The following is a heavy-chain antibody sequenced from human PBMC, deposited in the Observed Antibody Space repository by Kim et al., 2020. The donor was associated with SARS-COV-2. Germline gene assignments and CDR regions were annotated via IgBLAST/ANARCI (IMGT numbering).Heavy chain of an antibody. CDR3: ARGLNRCSSTSCSSDY. Sequence: GGSLRLSCAASGFTFSIYSMNWVRQAPGKGLEWVSSITSSSSSIYYADSVKGRFTISRDNAKNSLYLQMNSLRAEDTAVYYCARGLNRCSSTSCSSDYWGQGTLVTVSS. CDR1: GFTFSIYS. V-gene: IGHV3-21*01. J-gene: IGHJ4*02. D-gene: IGHD2-2*01. CDR2: ITSSSSSI.